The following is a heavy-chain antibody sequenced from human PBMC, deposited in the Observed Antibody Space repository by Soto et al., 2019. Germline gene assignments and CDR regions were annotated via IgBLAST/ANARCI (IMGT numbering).Heavy chain of an antibody. J-gene: IGHJ4*02. CDR3: ARVLRDRSGWYGRLVEY. CDR1: GGSISSSNW. D-gene: IGHD6-19*01. CDR2: IYHSGST. Sequence: SETLSLTCAVSGGSISSSNWWSWVRQPPGKGLEWIGEIYHSGSTNYNPSLKSRVTISVDKSKNQFSLKLSSVTAADTAVYYCARVLRDRSGWYGRLVEYWGQGTLVTVSS. V-gene: IGHV4-4*02.